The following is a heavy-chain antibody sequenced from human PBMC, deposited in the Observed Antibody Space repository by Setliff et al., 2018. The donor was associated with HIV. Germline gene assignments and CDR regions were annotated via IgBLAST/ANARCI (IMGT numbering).Heavy chain of an antibody. V-gene: IGHV4-30-4*02. CDR2: IYYDGDT. CDR3: ARGIDNFWSGYVR. D-gene: IGHD3-3*01. Sequence: NPSETLSRTCTVSGGSISSGDFYWSWIRQPPGKGLEWTGYIYYDGDTYYQPSLKSRVTISVDTSKNQFSLRLSAVTPADTAVYYCARGIDNFWSGYVRWGQGTLVTVSS. CDR1: GGSISSGDFY. J-gene: IGHJ4*02.